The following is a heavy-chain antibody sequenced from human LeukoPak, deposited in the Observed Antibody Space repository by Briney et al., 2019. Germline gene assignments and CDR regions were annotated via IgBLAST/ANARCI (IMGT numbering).Heavy chain of an antibody. V-gene: IGHV4-4*07. Sequence: PSETLSLTCTVSGGSISSYYWSWIRQPAGKGLEWIGRIYTSGSTNYNPSLKSRVTMSVGTSKNQFSLKLSSVTAADTAVYYCARDPYYYDSSGYRPGAQIGDACDIWGQGTMVTVSS. CDR2: IYTSGST. D-gene: IGHD3-22*01. CDR1: GGSISSYY. CDR3: ARDPYYYDSSGYRPGAQIGDACDI. J-gene: IGHJ3*02.